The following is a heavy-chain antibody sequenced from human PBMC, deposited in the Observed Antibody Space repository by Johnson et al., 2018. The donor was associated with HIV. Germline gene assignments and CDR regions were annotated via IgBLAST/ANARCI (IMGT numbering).Heavy chain of an antibody. CDR3: ARERATLFFRASGAAFDI. D-gene: IGHD3-3*01. CDR2: ISSTATNI. J-gene: IGHJ3*02. CDR1: GFTLRSYW. V-gene: IGHV3-48*04. Sequence: EVQLVESGGGVVQPGRSLRLSCAASGFTLRSYWMSWFRQAPGKGLEWVSYISSTATNIDYADSVKGRFTISRDNAKNSLYLQMNSLRADDTAVYYCARERATLFFRASGAAFDIWGQGTMVTVSS.